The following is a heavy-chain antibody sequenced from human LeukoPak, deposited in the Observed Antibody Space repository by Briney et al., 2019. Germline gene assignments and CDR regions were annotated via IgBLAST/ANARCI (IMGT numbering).Heavy chain of an antibody. D-gene: IGHD4-17*01. CDR3: ASLMTTVTTVDAFDI. CDR2: INPNSGGT. J-gene: IGHJ3*02. V-gene: IGHV1-2*02. Sequence: ASVEVSCKASGYTFTGYYMHWVRQAPGQGLEWMGWINPNSGGTNYAQKFQGRVTMTRDTSISTAYMELSRLRSDDTAVYYCASLMTTVTTVDAFDIWGQGTMVTVSS. CDR1: GYTFTGYY.